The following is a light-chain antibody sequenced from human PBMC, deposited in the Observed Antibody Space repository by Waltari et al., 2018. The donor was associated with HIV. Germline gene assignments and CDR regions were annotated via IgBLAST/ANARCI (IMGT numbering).Light chain of an antibody. V-gene: IGLV2-14*03. J-gene: IGLJ3*02. CDR3: SSYTSSISLV. CDR2: DVT. CDR1: NNDVGTYNY. Sequence: QSALTQPASVSGSPGQSITIPCTGTNNDVGTYNYDSWSQQHPGKAPKLMIYDVTDRPSGVSDRFSGSKSGNTASLTISGLQAEDEADYYCSSYTSSISLVFGGGTKVTVL.